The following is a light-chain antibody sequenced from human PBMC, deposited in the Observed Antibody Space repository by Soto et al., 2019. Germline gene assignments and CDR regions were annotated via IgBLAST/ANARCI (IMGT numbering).Light chain of an antibody. J-gene: IGKJ1*01. CDR3: HQYNNFWT. V-gene: IGKV3-15*01. CDR2: GAS. Sequence: EIVMTQTPATLSVSPGESSTLSCRASQSVSRKLVWYQQKPGQSPRLLIYGASTRATGIPARFSGSGSGTEFTLTISSLQSEDFGLYYCHQYNNFWTFGQGTMVDVK. CDR1: QSVSRK.